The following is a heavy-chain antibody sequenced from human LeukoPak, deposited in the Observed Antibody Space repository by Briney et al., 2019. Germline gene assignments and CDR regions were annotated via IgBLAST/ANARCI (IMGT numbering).Heavy chain of an antibody. CDR3: ATEGYCTNGVCSIDY. CDR2: INPNSGGT. J-gene: IGHJ4*02. Sequence: ASVKVSCKASGYTFTGYYMHWVRQAPGQGLEWMGWINPNSGGTNYAQKFQGRVTMTRDTSISTAYMELSRLRSDDTAVYYCATEGYCTNGVCSIDYWGQGTLVTVSS. V-gene: IGHV1-2*02. CDR1: GYTFTGYY. D-gene: IGHD2-8*01.